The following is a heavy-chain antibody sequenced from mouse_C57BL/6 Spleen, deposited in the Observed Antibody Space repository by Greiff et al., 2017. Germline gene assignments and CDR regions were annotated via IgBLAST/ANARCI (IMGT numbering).Heavy chain of an antibody. Sequence: EVKLVESGGGLVKPGGSLKLSCAASGFTFSDYGMHWVRQAPEKGLEWVAYISSGSSTIYYADTVKGRFTISSDNAKNTLFLQMTSLRSEDTAMYNCASPDYYGRSWGWFAYWGQGTLVTVSA. V-gene: IGHV5-17*01. D-gene: IGHD1-1*01. CDR2: ISSGSSTI. CDR3: ASPDYYGRSWGWFAY. CDR1: GFTFSDYG. J-gene: IGHJ3*01.